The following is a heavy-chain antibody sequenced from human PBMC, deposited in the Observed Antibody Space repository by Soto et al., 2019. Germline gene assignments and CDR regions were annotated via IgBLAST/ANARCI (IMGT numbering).Heavy chain of an antibody. CDR1: GFTFSNAW. V-gene: IGHV3-15*07. J-gene: IGHJ4*02. CDR2: IKSKSDGGTT. D-gene: IGHD3-10*01. Sequence: GASLRLSCVPFGFTFSNAWLNWVRQAPGKGLEWVGRIKSKSDGGTTDYAAPVKGRFTISRDDSKNTLYLQMNSLKTEDTAVYYCTTLEVGSGSYYTEITYGWGQGT. CDR3: TTLEVGSGSYYTEITYG.